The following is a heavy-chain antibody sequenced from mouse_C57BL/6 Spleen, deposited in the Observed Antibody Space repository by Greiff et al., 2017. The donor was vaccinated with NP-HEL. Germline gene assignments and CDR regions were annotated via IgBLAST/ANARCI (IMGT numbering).Heavy chain of an antibody. D-gene: IGHD1-1*01. V-gene: IGHV1-64*01. CDR1: GYTFTSYW. Sequence: LQQPGAELVKPGASVKLSCKASGYTFTSYWMHWVKQRPGQGLEWIGMIHPNSGSTNYNEKFKSKATLTVDKSSSTAYMQLSSLTSEDSAVYYCARYGTTVVAHYYAMDYWGQGTSVTVSS. CDR2: IHPNSGST. CDR3: ARYGTTVVAHYYAMDY. J-gene: IGHJ4*01.